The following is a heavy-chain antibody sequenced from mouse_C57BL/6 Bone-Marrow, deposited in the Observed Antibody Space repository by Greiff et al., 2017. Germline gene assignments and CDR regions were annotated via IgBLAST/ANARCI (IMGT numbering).Heavy chain of an antibody. Sequence: EVQLVESGGGLVKPGGSLKLSCAASGFTFSSYTMSWVRQTPEKRLEWVATISGGGGNTYYPDSVKGRFTISRDNAKNTLYLQMSSLRSEDTALYYCARNCYGSLDYWGQGTTLTVSS. V-gene: IGHV5-9*01. CDR2: ISGGGGNT. J-gene: IGHJ2*01. D-gene: IGHD1-1*01. CDR3: ARNCYGSLDY. CDR1: GFTFSSYT.